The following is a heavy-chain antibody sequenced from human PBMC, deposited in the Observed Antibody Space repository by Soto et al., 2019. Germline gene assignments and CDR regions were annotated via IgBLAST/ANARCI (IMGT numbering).Heavy chain of an antibody. Sequence: ESGGGLVQPGGSLRLSCAASGFTFSSYAMSWVRQAPGKGLEWVSAISGSGGSTYYADSVKGRFTISRDNSKNTLYLQMNSLRAEDTAVYYCAKPKGYCTNGVCPFDYWGQGTLVTVSS. CDR3: AKPKGYCTNGVCPFDY. CDR1: GFTFSSYA. CDR2: ISGSGGST. J-gene: IGHJ4*02. V-gene: IGHV3-23*01. D-gene: IGHD2-8*01.